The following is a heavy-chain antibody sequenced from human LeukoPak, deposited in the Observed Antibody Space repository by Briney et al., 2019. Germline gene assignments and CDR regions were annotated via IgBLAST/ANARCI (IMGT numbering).Heavy chain of an antibody. Sequence: PSETLSLTCTVSGGSISSYYWSWIRQPPGKGLEWIGYIYYSGSTNYNPSLKSRVTISVDTSKNQFSLKLSSVTAADTAVYYCARHIRAYSSGWSYFDYWGQGTLVTVSS. D-gene: IGHD6-19*01. CDR3: ARHIRAYSSGWSYFDY. CDR2: IYYSGST. J-gene: IGHJ4*02. V-gene: IGHV4-59*08. CDR1: GGSISSYY.